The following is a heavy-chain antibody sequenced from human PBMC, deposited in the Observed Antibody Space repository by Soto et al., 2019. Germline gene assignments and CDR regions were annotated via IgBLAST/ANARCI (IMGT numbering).Heavy chain of an antibody. D-gene: IGHD2-8*01. CDR1: GYSFTDYH. CDR2: INPKSGGT. J-gene: IGHJ6*02. V-gene: IGHV1-2*04. CDR3: SRGDSTDCSNGVCSFFYNHDMDV. Sequence: GASVKVSCKASGYSFTDYHIHWVRQAPGQGLEWLGRINPKSGGTSTAQKFQGWVTMTTDTSISTASMELTRLTSDDTAIYYCSRGDSTDCSNGVCSFFYNHDMDVWGQGTTVTVSS.